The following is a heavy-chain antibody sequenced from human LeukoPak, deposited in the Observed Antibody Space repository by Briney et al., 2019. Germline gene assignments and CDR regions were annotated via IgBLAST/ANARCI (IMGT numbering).Heavy chain of an antibody. CDR1: GASVNTGSYY. J-gene: IGHJ5*02. D-gene: IGHD6-19*01. CDR3: ARDAPHNSVWIGP. Sequence: SETLSLTCTVSGASVNTGSYYWSWLRQPPGKGLEWIGNIYYSGTTNYNPSLKSRVTMSVDTSKNQFSLKLSSVTAADTAVYYCARDAPHNSVWIGPWGQGTLVTVSS. V-gene: IGHV4-61*01. CDR2: IYYSGTT.